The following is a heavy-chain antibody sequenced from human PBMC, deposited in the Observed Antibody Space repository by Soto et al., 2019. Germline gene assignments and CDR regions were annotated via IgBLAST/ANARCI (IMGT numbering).Heavy chain of an antibody. Sequence: SETLSLTCTVSGGSISNTSYYWGCIRQPPGKGLEWIGSIYYSGSTYYNPSLKSRATISVDTSKNQFSLRLSSVTAADTAMYYCVRLAYSRGAHYYYGMDVWGQGTTVTAP. D-gene: IGHD1-26*01. CDR3: VRLAYSRGAHYYYGMDV. V-gene: IGHV4-39*01. CDR2: IYYSGST. CDR1: GGSISNTSYY. J-gene: IGHJ6*02.